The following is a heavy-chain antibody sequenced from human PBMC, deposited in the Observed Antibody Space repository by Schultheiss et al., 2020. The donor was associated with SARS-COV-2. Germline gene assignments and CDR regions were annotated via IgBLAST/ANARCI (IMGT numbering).Heavy chain of an antibody. V-gene: IGHV3-23*01. D-gene: IGHD6-19*01. Sequence: GGSLRLSCAASGFTFSSYGMHWVRQAPGKGLEWVSAISGSGGSTYYADSVKGRFTISRDNSKNTLYLQMNSLRAEDTAVYYCAKDGIGGWYSSPSFDYWGQGTLVTVSS. CDR1: GFTFSSYG. CDR2: ISGSGGST. J-gene: IGHJ4*02. CDR3: AKDGIGGWYSSPSFDY.